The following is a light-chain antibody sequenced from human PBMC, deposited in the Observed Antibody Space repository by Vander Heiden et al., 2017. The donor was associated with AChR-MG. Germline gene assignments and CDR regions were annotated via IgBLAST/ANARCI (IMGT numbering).Light chain of an antibody. J-gene: IGLJ3*02. V-gene: IGLV4-69*01. CDR2: LNSDGSH. Sequence: QLVLTQSPSASASLGASVKLTCTLSSGHSSYAIAWHQQQPEKGPRYLMKLNSDGSHSKGDGIPDRFSGSSSGAERYLTISSLQSEDEADYYCQTWGTPIHGVFGGGTKLTVL. CDR3: QTWGTPIHGV. CDR1: SGHSSYA.